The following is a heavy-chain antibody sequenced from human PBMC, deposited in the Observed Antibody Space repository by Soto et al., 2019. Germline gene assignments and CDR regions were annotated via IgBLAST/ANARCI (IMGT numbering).Heavy chain of an antibody. D-gene: IGHD6-6*01. V-gene: IGHV3-30*18. CDR3: AKDCIAACHYGMDV. J-gene: IGHJ6*02. CDR2: ISYDGSNK. CDR1: GFTFSSYG. Sequence: GGSLRLSCAASGFTFSSYGMHWFRQAPGKGLEWVAVISYDGSNKYYADSVKGRFTISRDNSKNTLYLQMNSLRAEDTAVYYCAKDCIAACHYGMDVWGQGTTVTVSS.